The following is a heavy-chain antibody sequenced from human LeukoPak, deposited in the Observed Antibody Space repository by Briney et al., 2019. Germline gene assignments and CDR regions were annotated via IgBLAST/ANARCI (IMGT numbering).Heavy chain of an antibody. CDR1: GFTFSSYG. CDR3: ATDGSGSYSFDY. V-gene: IGHV3-30*19. D-gene: IGHD3-10*01. Sequence: GGSLRLSCAASGFTFSSYGMHWVRQAPGKGLEWVAVISYDGSNKYYADSVKGRFTISRDNSKNTLYLQMNSLRAEDTAVYYCATDGSGSYSFDYWGQGTLVTVSS. CDR2: ISYDGSNK. J-gene: IGHJ4*02.